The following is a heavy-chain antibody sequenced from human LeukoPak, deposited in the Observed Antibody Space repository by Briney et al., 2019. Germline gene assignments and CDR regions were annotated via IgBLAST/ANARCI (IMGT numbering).Heavy chain of an antibody. D-gene: IGHD2/OR15-2a*01. CDR2: INPNNSDT. Sequence: ASVKVSCKASGYTFIDYCIHWVRQAPGQGLEWLGWINPNNSDTNFAQIFQGRVTLTTDTSVNTTYLELNKLTPDDTAIYYCARGAKNYWGQGTLITV. CDR3: ARGAKNY. V-gene: IGHV1-2*02. J-gene: IGHJ4*02. CDR1: GYTFIDYC.